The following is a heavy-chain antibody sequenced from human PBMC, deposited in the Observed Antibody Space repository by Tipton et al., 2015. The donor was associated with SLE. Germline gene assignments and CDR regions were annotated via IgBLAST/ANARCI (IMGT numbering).Heavy chain of an antibody. Sequence: LRLSCTVSGGSISSGSYYWSWIRQPAGKGLEWIGYIYTSGSTNYNPSLKSRVTISVDTSKNQFSLKLSSVTAADTAVYYCARSSLDGMDVWGQGTTVTVSS. CDR2: IYTSGST. D-gene: IGHD3-16*01. J-gene: IGHJ6*02. CDR1: GGSISSGSYY. CDR3: ARSSLDGMDV. V-gene: IGHV4-61*09.